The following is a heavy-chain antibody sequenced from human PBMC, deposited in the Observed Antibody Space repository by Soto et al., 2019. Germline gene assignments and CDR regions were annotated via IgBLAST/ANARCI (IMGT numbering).Heavy chain of an antibody. V-gene: IGHV3-13*01. D-gene: IGHD4-4*01. CDR2: IGTAGDT. CDR3: ARGMGVMTTVIFDY. CDR1: GFTFSSYD. Sequence: TGGSLRLSCAASGFTFSSYDMHWVRQATGKGLEWVSAIGTAGDTYYPGSVKGRFTISRENAKNSLYLQMNSLRAEDTAVYYCARGMGVMTTVIFDYWGQGTLVTVSS. J-gene: IGHJ4*02.